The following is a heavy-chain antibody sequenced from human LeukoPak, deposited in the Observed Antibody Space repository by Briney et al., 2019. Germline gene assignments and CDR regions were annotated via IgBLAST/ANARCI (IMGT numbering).Heavy chain of an antibody. CDR3: ARVISEVVPAAIPENPYWYFNL. CDR1: GGTFSSYA. Sequence: GSSVKVSCKASGGTFSSYAISWVRQAPGQGLEWMGGIIPIFGTANYAQKFQGRVTITTDESTSTAYMELSSLRSEDTAVYYCARVISEVVPAAIPENPYWYFNLWGRGTLVTVSS. V-gene: IGHV1-69*05. D-gene: IGHD2-2*02. J-gene: IGHJ2*01. CDR2: IIPIFGTA.